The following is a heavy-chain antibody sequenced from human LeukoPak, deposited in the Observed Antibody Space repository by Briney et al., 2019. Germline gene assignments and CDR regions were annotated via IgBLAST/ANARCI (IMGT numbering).Heavy chain of an antibody. Sequence: ASVKVSCKASGYTFTSYDINWVRQATGQGLEWMGWMNPNSGNTGYAQKLQGRVTMTTDTSTSTAYMELRSLRSDDTAVYYCARGFPPRRNYDSSGYYSYYFDYWGQGTLVTVSS. CDR1: GYTFTSYD. D-gene: IGHD3-22*01. J-gene: IGHJ4*02. CDR2: MNPNSGNT. V-gene: IGHV1-8*01. CDR3: ARGFPPRRNYDSSGYYSYYFDY.